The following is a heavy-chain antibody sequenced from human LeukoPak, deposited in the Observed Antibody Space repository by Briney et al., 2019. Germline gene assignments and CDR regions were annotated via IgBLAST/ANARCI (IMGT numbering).Heavy chain of an antibody. CDR2: IWYDGSNK. Sequence: GRSLRLSCAASGFTFSSYGMHWVRQAPGKGLEWVAVIWYDGSNKYYADSVKGRFTISRDNSKNTLYLQMNSLRAEDTAVYYCARDIHYFQSDYWGQGTLVTVSS. J-gene: IGHJ4*02. D-gene: IGHD3-10*01. V-gene: IGHV3-33*01. CDR1: GFTFSSYG. CDR3: ARDIHYFQSDY.